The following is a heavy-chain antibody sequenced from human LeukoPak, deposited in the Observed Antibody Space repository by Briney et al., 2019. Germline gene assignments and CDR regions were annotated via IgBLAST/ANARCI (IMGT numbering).Heavy chain of an antibody. V-gene: IGHV3-23*01. CDR3: AKGAVNTGGVYYYHMDV. Sequence: PGGSLRLSCAASGFTFSRHAMSWVRQAPGKGLEWVSGISGTGGTTYYADSVKGRFTISRDNSKNTLYLQMKRLRAEDTALYYCAKGAVNTGGVYYYHMDVWGKGTTVTVSS. J-gene: IGHJ6*03. CDR1: GFTFSRHA. CDR2: ISGTGGTT. D-gene: IGHD4-17*01.